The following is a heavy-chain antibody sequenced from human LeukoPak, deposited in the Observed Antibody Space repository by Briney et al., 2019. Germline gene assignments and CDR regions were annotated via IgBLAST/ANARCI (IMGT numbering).Heavy chain of an antibody. J-gene: IGHJ4*02. CDR1: VGTFSSYA. Sequence: ASVKVSCKASVGTFSSYAISWVRQAPGQGLEWMGGIIPIFGTANYAQKFQGRVTITTDESTSTAYMELSSLRSEDTAVYYCARGHSSSWSRTRPLDYWGQGTLVTVSS. D-gene: IGHD6-13*01. CDR2: IIPIFGTA. CDR3: ARGHSSSWSRTRPLDY. V-gene: IGHV1-69*05.